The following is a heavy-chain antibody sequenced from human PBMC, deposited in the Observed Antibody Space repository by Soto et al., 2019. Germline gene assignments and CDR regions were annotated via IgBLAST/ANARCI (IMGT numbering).Heavy chain of an antibody. CDR2: INPDVCIK. D-gene: IGHD1-26*01. J-gene: IGHJ4*02. V-gene: IGHV3-7*03. CDR3: ARWCSGNYMD. CDR1: GLTFSSNR. Sequence: GGSLRLSCAASGLTFSSNRMSWVRQPSGKGLDWLININPDVCIKYYVDSVNVRLTSSSDNSRNSLYLHLNSLIAEDTAVYYCARWCSGNYMDWDQGTLVTVST.